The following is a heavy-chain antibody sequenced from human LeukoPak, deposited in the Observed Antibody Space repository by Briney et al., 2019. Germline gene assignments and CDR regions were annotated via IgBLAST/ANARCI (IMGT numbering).Heavy chain of an antibody. D-gene: IGHD3-10*01. Sequence: SGPTLVKPTQTLTLTCTFSGFSLSTSGVGVGWIRQPPGKALEWLALIYWNDDKRYSPSLKSRLTITKDTSKNQVILTMTNMDPVDTATYYCAHCPAALWFGELFSDAFDIWGQGTMVTVSS. J-gene: IGHJ3*02. CDR1: GFSLSTSGVG. V-gene: IGHV2-5*01. CDR2: IYWNDDK. CDR3: AHCPAALWFGELFSDAFDI.